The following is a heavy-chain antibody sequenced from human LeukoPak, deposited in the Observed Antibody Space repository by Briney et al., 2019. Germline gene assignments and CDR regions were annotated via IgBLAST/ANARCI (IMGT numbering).Heavy chain of an antibody. CDR3: ARDRVVGATYYLDY. V-gene: IGHV3-7*01. D-gene: IGHD1-26*01. Sequence: PGGSLRLSCAASGFTFSSYWMSWVRQAPGKGLEWVANIKQDGSEKYYVDSVKGRFTISRDNAKNSLYLQMNSLRAEDTAVYYCARDRVVGATYYLDYWGQGTLVTVSS. CDR1: GFTFSSYW. CDR2: IKQDGSEK. J-gene: IGHJ4*02.